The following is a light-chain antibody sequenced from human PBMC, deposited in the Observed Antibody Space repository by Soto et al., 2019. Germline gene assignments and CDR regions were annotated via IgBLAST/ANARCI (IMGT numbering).Light chain of an antibody. CDR1: SSDVGGYNY. J-gene: IGLJ1*01. V-gene: IGLV2-14*01. CDR3: SSYTSISTHV. CDR2: DVS. Sequence: QSALTQPASVSGSPGQSITISCTGTSSDVGGYNYVSWYQQHPGKAPKLMIYDVSNRPSGVSNRFSGSKSGHTASLTISGLQAEDEAEYYCSSYTSISTHVFGTGTKVTVL.